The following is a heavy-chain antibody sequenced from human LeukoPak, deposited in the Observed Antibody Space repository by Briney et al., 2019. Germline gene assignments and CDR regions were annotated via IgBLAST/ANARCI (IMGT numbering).Heavy chain of an antibody. CDR3: ARDLGYCSGGSCRDY. CDR2: INPNSGGT. J-gene: IGHJ4*02. D-gene: IGHD2-15*01. Sequence: ASVKVSCKASGYTFTGYYMHWVRQPPGQGLEWMGWINPNSGGTNYAQKFQGRVTMTRDTSISTAYMELSRLRSDDTAVYYCARDLGYCSGGSCRDYWGQGTLVTVSS. CDR1: GYTFTGYY. V-gene: IGHV1-2*02.